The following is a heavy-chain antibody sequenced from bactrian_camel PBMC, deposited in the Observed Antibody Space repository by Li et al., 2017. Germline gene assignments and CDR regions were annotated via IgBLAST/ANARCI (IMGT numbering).Heavy chain of an antibody. CDR3: ARDESRFWACAGAAEKWNL. J-gene: IGHJ4*01. CDR1: GFTFSSAS. Sequence: HVQLVESGGDLVQPGGSLRLSCAASGFTFSSASMNWVRQAPGKGLECISNIYTSAQNAYYAESVKGRFTISEEMDQDKERSGKNMMFMQMDSLKPEDSAKYYCARDESRFWACAGAAEKWNLWGQGTQVTVS. D-gene: IGHD1*01. V-gene: IGHV3S6*01. CDR2: IYTSAQNA.